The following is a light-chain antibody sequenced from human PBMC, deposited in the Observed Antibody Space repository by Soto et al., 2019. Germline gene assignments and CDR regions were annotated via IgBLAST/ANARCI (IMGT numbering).Light chain of an antibody. Sequence: DIQMTQSPSTLSASVGDRVTITCRASQSISSWLAWYQQKPGKAPKLLIYDASSLESGVPSRFSGSGSGTEFTLTISRLEPEDFAVYYCHQYGSSPLTFGGGTKVDIK. J-gene: IGKJ4*01. CDR2: DAS. CDR1: QSISSW. V-gene: IGKV1-5*01. CDR3: HQYGSSPLT.